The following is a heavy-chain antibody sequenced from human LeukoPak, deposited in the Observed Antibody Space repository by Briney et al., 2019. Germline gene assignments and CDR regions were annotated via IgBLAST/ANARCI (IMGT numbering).Heavy chain of an antibody. Sequence: GGSLRLSCAASGFTLRSYGMHWVRQAPGKGLEWVAFIRYDGRYKYYADSVKGRFTISRDNSKNTLYLQINSLGAEDTAVYYWARGAYYNILTGFRGRILGFDYWGQGTLVTASS. D-gene: IGHD3-9*01. J-gene: IGHJ4*02. CDR2: IRYDGRYK. V-gene: IGHV3-30*02. CDR3: ARGAYYNILTGFRGRILGFDY. CDR1: GFTLRSYG.